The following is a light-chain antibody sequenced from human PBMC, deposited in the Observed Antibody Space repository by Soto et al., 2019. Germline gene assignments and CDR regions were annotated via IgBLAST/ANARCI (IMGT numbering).Light chain of an antibody. Sequence: QSVLTQPPSVSAAPGQKVPIYCSGSSSNIGSDFVSWYQQLPGTAPQLLIYENNKRPSGIPDRFSGSKSATSATLGITGLQTGDEADYYCAAWDTSLSGGVFGGGTKVTVL. J-gene: IGLJ3*02. CDR1: SSNIGSDF. V-gene: IGLV1-51*02. CDR3: AAWDTSLSGGV. CDR2: ENN.